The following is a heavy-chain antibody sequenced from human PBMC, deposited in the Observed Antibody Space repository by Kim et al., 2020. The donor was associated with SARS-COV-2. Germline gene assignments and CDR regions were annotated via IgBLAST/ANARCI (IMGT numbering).Heavy chain of an antibody. V-gene: IGHV4-39*01. J-gene: IGHJ6*02. CDR3: ARLPSYRSTWFRSYYGLDG. CDR1: GGSISSSSHY. Sequence: SETLSLTCNVSGGSISSSSHYWGWIRQPPGKGLELIGSLYYTGSTYYNPSLRSRVTMSLDTSKRQFSLKLNSVTAADTAVYYCARLPSYRSTWFRSYYGLDGWGQGTTVTVSS. CDR2: LYYTGST. D-gene: IGHD6-13*01.